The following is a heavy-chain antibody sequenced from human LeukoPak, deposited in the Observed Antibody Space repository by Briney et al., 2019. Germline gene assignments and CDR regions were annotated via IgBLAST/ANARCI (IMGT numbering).Heavy chain of an antibody. D-gene: IGHD3-10*01. V-gene: IGHV3-23*01. CDR2: IIGSGGNT. J-gene: IGHJ4*02. Sequence: GGSLRLSCAASGFTFNNYAMTWVRQAPGKGLEWVSTIIGSGGNTDYADSVKGRFTISRDTSKNTLNLQMNSLRAEDTAVYYCAKDRGYITYYFDYWGQGTLVTVSS. CDR3: AKDRGYITYYFDY. CDR1: GFTFNNYA.